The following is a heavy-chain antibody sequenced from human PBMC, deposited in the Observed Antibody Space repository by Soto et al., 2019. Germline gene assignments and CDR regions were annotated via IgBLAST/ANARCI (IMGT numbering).Heavy chain of an antibody. CDR1: GFTFSSYA. V-gene: IGHV3-23*01. Sequence: EVQLLESGGGLVQPGGSLRLSCAASGFTFSSYAMSWVRQAPGKGLEWVSAISGSGGSTYYADSVKGRFTISRDNDKNTLYLQLNSLRAEDTAVYYCAKVYCSSTSCSPGAFDIWGQGTMVTVSS. CDR3: AKVYCSSTSCSPGAFDI. CDR2: ISGSGGST. J-gene: IGHJ3*02. D-gene: IGHD2-2*01.